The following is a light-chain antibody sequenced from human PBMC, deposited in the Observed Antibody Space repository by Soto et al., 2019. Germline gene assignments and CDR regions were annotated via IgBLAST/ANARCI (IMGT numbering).Light chain of an antibody. J-gene: IGKJ1*01. CDR3: QQYQSYSPL. Sequence: DIQMTQSPSTLSVSVGDRVTITCRASQTISTWLSWYQQKPGKAPQLLIFDASTLESIVPSRFSGSGSGTEFTLTISSLQHDDFEPNHCQQYQSYSPLFCHGTKVEIK. V-gene: IGKV1-5*01. CDR1: QTISTW. CDR2: DAS.